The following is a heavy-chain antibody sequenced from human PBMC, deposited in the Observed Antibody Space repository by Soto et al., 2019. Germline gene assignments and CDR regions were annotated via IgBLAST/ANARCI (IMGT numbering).Heavy chain of an antibody. CDR1: GYTFTSYA. D-gene: IGHD2-2*01. J-gene: IGHJ4*02. CDR3: AREGCSSTSCYDSYYFDY. Sequence: QVQLVQSGAEVKKPGASVKVSCKASGYTFTSYAMHWVRQAPGQRLEWMGWINAGNGNTKYSQKFQGRVTITRDTSASTDYLELSSLRSEDTAVYYCAREGCSSTSCYDSYYFDYWGQGTLVTVSS. V-gene: IGHV1-3*01. CDR2: INAGNGNT.